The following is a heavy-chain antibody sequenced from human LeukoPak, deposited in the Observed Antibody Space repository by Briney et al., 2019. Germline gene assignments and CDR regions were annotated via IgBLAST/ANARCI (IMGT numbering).Heavy chain of an antibody. V-gene: IGHV3-30*02. Sequence: GSPLILSCAAAGFTFSSYGMHLVRQAPGKGLEWVAFIRYDGSNKYYADSVKGRFTISRDNSKNTLYLQMNSLRAEDTAVYYCAKGALHYGDYLIGAFDIWGQGTMVTVSS. CDR2: IRYDGSNK. CDR1: GFTFSSYG. CDR3: AKGALHYGDYLIGAFDI. J-gene: IGHJ3*02. D-gene: IGHD4-17*01.